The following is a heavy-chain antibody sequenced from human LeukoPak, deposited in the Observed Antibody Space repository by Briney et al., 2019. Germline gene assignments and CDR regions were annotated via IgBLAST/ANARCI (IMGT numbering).Heavy chain of an antibody. D-gene: IGHD3-10*01. CDR1: GXTVSSKH. Sequence: GGSLRLSWAASGXTVSSKHMSWVRQTPGKGLEWVSVIYSGGTTYYADSVKGRVTISRDNSKNTLYLQMNSLRVEGTAVYYCARGAITMVRAWEFDYWGQGTRVTVSS. V-gene: IGHV3-66*01. CDR2: IYSGGTT. J-gene: IGHJ4*02. CDR3: ARGAITMVRAWEFDY.